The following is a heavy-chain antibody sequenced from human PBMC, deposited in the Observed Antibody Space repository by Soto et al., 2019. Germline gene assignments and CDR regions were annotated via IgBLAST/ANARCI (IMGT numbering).Heavy chain of an antibody. D-gene: IGHD3-3*01. CDR1: GGTFSSYA. Sequence: GASVKVSCKASGGTFSSYAISWVRQAPGQGLEWMGGIIPIFGTANYAQKFQGRVTITADNSKNTLYLQMNSLRAEDTAVYYCAKGPTIFGVSISYSFYYGLDVWGQGTTVTVSS. CDR2: IIPIFGTA. CDR3: AKGPTIFGVSISYSFYYGLDV. V-gene: IGHV1-69*06. J-gene: IGHJ6*02.